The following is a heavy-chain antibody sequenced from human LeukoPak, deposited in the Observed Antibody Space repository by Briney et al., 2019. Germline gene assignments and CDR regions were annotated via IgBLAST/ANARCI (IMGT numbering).Heavy chain of an antibody. CDR2: IYSGGST. D-gene: IGHD3-22*01. Sequence: GGSLRLSCAASGFTVSSNYMSWVRQAPGKGLEWVSVIYSGGSTYYADSVKGRFALSRDNSKNTLYLQMNSLRTDDTALYYCAKEPPYYFDSSGYSYWGQGTLVTVSS. V-gene: IGHV3-53*05. CDR1: GFTVSSNY. CDR3: AKEPPYYFDSSGYSY. J-gene: IGHJ4*02.